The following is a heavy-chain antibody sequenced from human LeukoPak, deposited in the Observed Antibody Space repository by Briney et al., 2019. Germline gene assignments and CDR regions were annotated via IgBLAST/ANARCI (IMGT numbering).Heavy chain of an antibody. J-gene: IGHJ3*02. D-gene: IGHD6-13*01. CDR2: ISSSGSTI. V-gene: IGHV3-11*01. Sequence: GGSRRLSCAASGFTFSDYYMSWIRQAPGKGLEWVSYISSSGSTIYYADSVKGRFTISRDNAKNSLYLQMNSLRAEDTAVYYCARAGRIAAARGAFDIWGQGTMVTVSS. CDR3: ARAGRIAAARGAFDI. CDR1: GFTFSDYY.